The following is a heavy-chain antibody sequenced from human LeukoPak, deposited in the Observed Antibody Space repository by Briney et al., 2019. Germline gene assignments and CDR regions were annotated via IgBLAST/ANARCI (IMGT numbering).Heavy chain of an antibody. V-gene: IGHV1-18*01. J-gene: IGHJ2*01. CDR2: IGADNGET. Sequence: GAAVKVSCKASGYSLRNQGISWVRQARGQGGEGMGWIGADNGETHYAQKLQGRVTMTTDTSTSIAYMDLRSLRSDDTAVYYCARASSPYNWYFNLWGRGTLVTVSS. D-gene: IGHD4-11*01. CDR3: ARASSPYNWYFNL. CDR1: GYSLRNQG.